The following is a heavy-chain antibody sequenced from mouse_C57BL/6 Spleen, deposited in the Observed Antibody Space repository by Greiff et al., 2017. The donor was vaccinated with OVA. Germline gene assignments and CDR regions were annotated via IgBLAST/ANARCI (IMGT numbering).Heavy chain of an antibody. CDR2: IDPANGNT. J-gene: IGHJ4*01. CDR1: GFNIKNTY. CDR3: AIYFYDCYYPRYAMDY. Sequence: VQLQQSVAELVRPGASVKLSCTASGFNIKNTYMHWVKQRPEQGLEWLGRIDPANGNTKYAPKFQGKATITADTSSNTAYLQLSSLTSEDTAIYYCAIYFYDCYYPRYAMDYWGQGTSVTVSS. D-gene: IGHD2-3*01. V-gene: IGHV14-3*01.